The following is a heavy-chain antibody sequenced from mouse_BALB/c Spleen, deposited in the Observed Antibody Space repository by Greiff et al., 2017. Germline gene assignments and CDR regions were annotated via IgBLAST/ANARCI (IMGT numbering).Heavy chain of an antibody. CDR1: GFTFSSYT. D-gene: IGHD2-4*01. J-gene: IGHJ2*01. CDR2: ISSGGSYT. V-gene: IGHV5-6-4*01. Sequence: EVKLMESGGGLVKPGGSLKLSCAASGFTFSSYTMSWVRQTPEKRLEWVATISSGGSYTYYPDSVKGRFTISRDNAKNTLYLQMSSLKSEDTAMYYCTREDDYDGVYYFDYWGQGTTLTVSS. CDR3: TREDDYDGVYYFDY.